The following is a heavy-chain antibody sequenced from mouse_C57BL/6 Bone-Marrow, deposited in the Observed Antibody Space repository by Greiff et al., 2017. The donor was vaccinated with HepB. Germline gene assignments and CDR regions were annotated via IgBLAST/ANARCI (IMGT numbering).Heavy chain of an antibody. V-gene: IGHV14-4*01. D-gene: IGHD1-1*01. J-gene: IGHJ3*01. Sequence: DVQLQESGAELVRPGASVKLSCTASGFNIKDDYMHWVKQRPEQGLEWIGWIDPENGDTEYASKFQGKATITADTSSNTAYLQLSSLTSEDTAVYYCTTDGSSSAWFAYWGQETLVTVSA. CDR3: TTDGSSSAWFAY. CDR1: GFNIKDDY. CDR2: IDPENGDT.